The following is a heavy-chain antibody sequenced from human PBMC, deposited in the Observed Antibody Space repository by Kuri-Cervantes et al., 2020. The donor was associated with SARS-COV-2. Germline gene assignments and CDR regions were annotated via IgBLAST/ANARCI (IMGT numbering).Heavy chain of an antibody. CDR3: SRLMYGSGSYYPLSY. Sequence: GESLKISCTASGFTFGDYAMSWVRQAPGKGLEWVGFIRSKVYGGTTEYAASVKGRFTISRDDSKSIAYLQMNSLKTEDTAVYYCSRLMYGSGSYYPLSYWGQGTLVTVSS. D-gene: IGHD3-10*01. CDR2: IRSKVYGGTT. V-gene: IGHV3-49*04. J-gene: IGHJ4*02. CDR1: GFTFGDYA.